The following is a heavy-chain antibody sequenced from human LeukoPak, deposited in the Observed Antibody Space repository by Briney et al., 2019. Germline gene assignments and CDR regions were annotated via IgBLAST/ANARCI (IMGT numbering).Heavy chain of an antibody. CDR2: ISWNSGSI. J-gene: IGHJ3*02. V-gene: IGHV3-9*03. CDR1: GFTFDDYA. D-gene: IGHD6-13*01. CDR3: AKDKSSSWYGGGGAFDI. Sequence: PGGSLRLSCAASGFTFDDYAMHWVRQAPGKGLEWVSGISWNSGSIGYADPVKGRFTISRDNAKNSLYLQMNSLRAEDMALYYCAKDKSSSWYGGGGAFDIWGQGTMVTVSS.